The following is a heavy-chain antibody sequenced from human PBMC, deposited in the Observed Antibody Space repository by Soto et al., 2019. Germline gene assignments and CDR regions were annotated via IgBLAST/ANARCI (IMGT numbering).Heavy chain of an antibody. V-gene: IGHV4-39*02. CDR2: MSYSRSN. CDR3: ASHLRPTDWGGGSFDY. J-gene: IGHJ4*02. D-gene: IGHD3-16*01. Sequence: QLQLQESGPGLVKPSETLSLTCFVSGCSISSNNYYWGWIRQPPGKGLEWIGSMSYSRSNYYNPSIKSRATTYVDTSNNDFSMQLTSVTAADTAVYQCASHLRPTDWGGGSFDYWGQGPLVNGSS. CDR1: GCSISSNNYY.